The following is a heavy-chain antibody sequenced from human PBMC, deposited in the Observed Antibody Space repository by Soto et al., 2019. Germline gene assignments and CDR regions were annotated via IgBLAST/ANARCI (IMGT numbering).Heavy chain of an antibody. V-gene: IGHV3-7*01. Sequence: EVHLVESGGGLVQPGGSLRLSSAASGFTFSSYWMSWVRQAPWKVLEWVANIKQDGGEKYYVDSVKGRFTISIDKAKNSMYLQMNTLRAEGTAVYYCARDLDLRDFWSGHFGGVWFDPWGQGTLVTVSS. CDR3: ARDLDLRDFWSGHFGGVWFDP. CDR1: GFTFSSYW. CDR2: IKQDGGEK. D-gene: IGHD3-3*01. J-gene: IGHJ5*02.